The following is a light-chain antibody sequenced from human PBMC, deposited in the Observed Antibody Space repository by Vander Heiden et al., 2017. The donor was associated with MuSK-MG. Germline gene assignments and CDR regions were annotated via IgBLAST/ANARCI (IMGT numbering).Light chain of an antibody. V-gene: IGKV3-20*01. CDR3: QRHYSSLSLT. CDR2: GTS. Sequence: EIVLTQSSGTLSLSPGERATLSCRASQSVSSSYLAWYQQKPGQAPRLLIHGTSSSATAIPDGFSGSWSQADVTLTISRLKAEDSGVFSCQRHYSSLSLTFGGGTKVDIK. CDR1: QSVSSSY. J-gene: IGKJ4*01.